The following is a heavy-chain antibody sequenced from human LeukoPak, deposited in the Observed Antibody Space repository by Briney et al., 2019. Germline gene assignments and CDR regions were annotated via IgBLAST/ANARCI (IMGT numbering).Heavy chain of an antibody. CDR2: INSDGSST. Sequence: GGSLRLSCAASGFTFSGYWMHWVREAPGKGLVWVSRINSDGSSTNYADSVKGRFTISRDNAKSTLYLQMNSLRAEDTAVYYCALDGYNSYFFDYWGQGTLVTVSS. CDR3: ALDGYNSYFFDY. V-gene: IGHV3-74*01. D-gene: IGHD5-24*01. J-gene: IGHJ4*02. CDR1: GFTFSGYW.